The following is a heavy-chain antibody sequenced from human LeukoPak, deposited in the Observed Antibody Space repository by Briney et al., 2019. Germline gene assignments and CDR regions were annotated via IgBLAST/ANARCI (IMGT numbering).Heavy chain of an antibody. CDR2: ISYSGST. CDR3: ARSIVATGIDF. J-gene: IGHJ4*02. CDR1: GGSISSYY. V-gene: IGHV4-59*08. D-gene: IGHD6-6*01. Sequence: PSETLSLTCTVSGGSISSYYWSWIRQPPGKGLEWIACISYSGSTKYNPSLKSRVTISVDTSKTQFSLKLSSVTAADTAVYYCARSIVATGIDFWGQGTLVTVSS.